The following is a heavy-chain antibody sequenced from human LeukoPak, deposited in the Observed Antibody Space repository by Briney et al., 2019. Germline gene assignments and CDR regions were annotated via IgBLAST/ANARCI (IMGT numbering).Heavy chain of an antibody. CDR2: IIPICGTA. J-gene: IGHJ5*02. CDR1: GGTFSSYA. Sequence: ASVKVSCKASGGTFSSYAISWVRQAPGQGLEWMGGIIPICGTADYAQKFQGRVTITADESTSTAYMELSSLRSEDTAVYYCARDTVTTRWFDPWGQGTLVTVSS. D-gene: IGHD4-11*01. V-gene: IGHV1-69*13. CDR3: ARDTVTTRWFDP.